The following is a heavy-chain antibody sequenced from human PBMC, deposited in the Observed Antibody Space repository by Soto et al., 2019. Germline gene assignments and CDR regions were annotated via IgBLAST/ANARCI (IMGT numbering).Heavy chain of an antibody. Sequence: QVQLVESGGGVVQPVRSLRLSCAASGFTFSSYDMHWVRQAPGKGLAWVAVISSDGSDKFYADSVKGRFTISRDNSKNTLYLQMNSLRAEDTSVYYCAKSHPSVLRFLEWLPIFDYWGQGTLVTVSS. CDR3: AKSHPSVLRFLEWLPIFDY. V-gene: IGHV3-30*18. CDR2: ISSDGSDK. CDR1: GFTFSSYD. D-gene: IGHD3-3*01. J-gene: IGHJ4*02.